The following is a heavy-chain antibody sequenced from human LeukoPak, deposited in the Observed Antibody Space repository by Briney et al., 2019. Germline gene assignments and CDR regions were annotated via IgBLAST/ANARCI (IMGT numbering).Heavy chain of an antibody. Sequence: GGSLRLSCAASGFTFSSYGMHWVRQAPGKGLEWVAVIWYDGSNKYYADSVKGRFTISRDNSKNTLYLQMNSLRAEDTAVYYCAKESRVLLWFGGFHFWGQGTLVTVSS. CDR2: IWYDGSNK. V-gene: IGHV3-33*06. D-gene: IGHD3-10*01. CDR1: GFTFSSYG. J-gene: IGHJ4*02. CDR3: AKESRVLLWFGGFHF.